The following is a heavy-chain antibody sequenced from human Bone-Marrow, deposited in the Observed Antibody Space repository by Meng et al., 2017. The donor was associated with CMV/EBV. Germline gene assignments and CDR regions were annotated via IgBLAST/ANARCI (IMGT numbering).Heavy chain of an antibody. CDR3: ARAPGYGSGSDVFDY. Sequence: SVKVSCKASGGTFSNYTISWVRQAPGQGLEWMGRIIPILGIANYAQKFQGRVTITADKSTSTAYMELSSLRSEDTAVYYCARAPGYGSGSDVFDYWGQGTLVTVSS. CDR2: IIPILGIA. V-gene: IGHV1-69*02. D-gene: IGHD3-10*01. J-gene: IGHJ4*02. CDR1: GGTFSNYT.